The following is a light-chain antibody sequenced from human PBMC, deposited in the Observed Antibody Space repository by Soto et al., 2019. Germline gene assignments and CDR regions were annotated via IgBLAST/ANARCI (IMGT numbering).Light chain of an antibody. Sequence: QSALTQPASVSGSPGQSITISCTGTSSDVGGYNYVSWYQQHPGKAPKLMIYDVSNRPSGVSNRFSGSKSGNTASLTISGLQDEDDADYYCSSYTSSSTLVFGGGTKVTVL. J-gene: IGLJ2*01. CDR1: SSDVGGYNY. CDR2: DVS. CDR3: SSYTSSSTLV. V-gene: IGLV2-14*01.